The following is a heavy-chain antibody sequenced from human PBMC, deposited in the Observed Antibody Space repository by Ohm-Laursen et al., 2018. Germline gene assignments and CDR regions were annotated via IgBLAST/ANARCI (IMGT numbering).Heavy chain of an antibody. Sequence: SLRLSCAASGFTFSSYAMDWVRQPPGKGLEWVSAISDSGSRAYYADSVKGRFTISRDNSKNTLYLQMNSLRVEDTAVYYCAKGYGTSWRASDIWGQGTMVSVSS. D-gene: IGHD6-13*01. V-gene: IGHV3-23*01. J-gene: IGHJ3*02. CDR1: GFTFSSYA. CDR3: AKGYGTSWRASDI. CDR2: ISDSGSRA.